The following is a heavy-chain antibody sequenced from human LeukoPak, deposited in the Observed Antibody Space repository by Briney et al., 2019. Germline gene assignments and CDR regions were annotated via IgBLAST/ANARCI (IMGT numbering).Heavy chain of an antibody. CDR2: IKEDGTRK. V-gene: IGHV3-7*01. D-gene: IGHD3-16*01. CDR3: VAWGSLVV. CDR1: GFTFSSYA. Sequence: GGSLRLSCAASGFTFSSYAMSWVRQAPGKGLDWVAHIKEDGTRKYYVDSVRGRFTISRDNAKNSLFLQMNSLRVEDTAVFYCVAWGSLVVWGQGTLVTVSS. J-gene: IGHJ4*02.